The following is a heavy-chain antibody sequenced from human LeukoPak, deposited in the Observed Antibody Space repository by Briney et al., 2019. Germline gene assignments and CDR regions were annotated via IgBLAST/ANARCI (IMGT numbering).Heavy chain of an antibody. Sequence: PSETLSLTCTVSGGSISSYYWSWIRQPPGKGLEWVGDIYYSGSTNYNPSLKSRVTISVDTSNTQFSLKLSSVTAADTAVYYCARGVYIAAAQYGYWGQGTLFTVSS. CDR3: ARGVYIAAAQYGY. D-gene: IGHD6-13*01. J-gene: IGHJ4*02. CDR1: GGSISSYY. CDR2: IYYSGST. V-gene: IGHV4-59*01.